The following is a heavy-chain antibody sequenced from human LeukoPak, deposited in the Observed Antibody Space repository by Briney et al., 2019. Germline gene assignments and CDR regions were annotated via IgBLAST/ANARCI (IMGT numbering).Heavy chain of an antibody. V-gene: IGHV2-5*02. CDR1: GFSLSTSGVG. D-gene: IGHD3-10*01. J-gene: IGHJ5*02. CDR3: ARISILSYYNNWFDP. CDR2: IYWDDDK. Sequence: GSGPTLVNPTQTLTLTCTFSGFSLSTSGVGVGWIRQPPGKALEWLALIYWDDDKYYSPSLKSRLTITKDTSKNQVVLTMTNMDPVETATYYCARISILSYYNNWFDPWGQGTLVTVSS.